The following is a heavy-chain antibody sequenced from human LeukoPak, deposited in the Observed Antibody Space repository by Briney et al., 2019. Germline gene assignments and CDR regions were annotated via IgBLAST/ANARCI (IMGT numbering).Heavy chain of an antibody. Sequence: PSETLSLTCTVSGGSISSYYRSWIRQPPGKGLEWIGYFYYSGTTNYNPSLKSRVTISVDTSKNQFSLKLSSVTAADTAVYYCARTVTKGHWFDPWGQGTLVTVSS. V-gene: IGHV4-59*01. J-gene: IGHJ5*02. CDR2: FYYSGTT. CDR3: ARTVTKGHWFDP. D-gene: IGHD4-17*01. CDR1: GGSISSYY.